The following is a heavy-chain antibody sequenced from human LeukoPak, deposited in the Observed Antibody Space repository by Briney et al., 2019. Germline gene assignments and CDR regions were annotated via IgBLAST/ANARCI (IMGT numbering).Heavy chain of an antibody. D-gene: IGHD3-10*01. CDR2: INHSGST. CDR3: ATYGSGTIDY. J-gene: IGHJ4*02. CDR1: GGSFSGYY. V-gene: IGHV4-34*01. Sequence: KPSETLSLTCAVYGGSFSGYYWSWIRQPPGKGLEWIGEINHSGSTNYNPSLKSRVTISVDTSKNQFSLKLSSVTAADTAVYYCATYGSGTIDYWGQGTLVTVSS.